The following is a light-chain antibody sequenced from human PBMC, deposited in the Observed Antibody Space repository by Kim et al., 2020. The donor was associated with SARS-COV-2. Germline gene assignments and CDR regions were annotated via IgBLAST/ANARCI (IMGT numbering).Light chain of an antibody. CDR3: QQYTNWPLLT. J-gene: IGKJ4*01. V-gene: IGKV3-15*01. Sequence: GPPGERATPPCRASQSVGSSLAWYQQRPGQTPRLLIYGASTRATGVPARFSGSGSATEFTLTINSLQSEDVAVYYCQQYTNWPLLTFGGGTKLEI. CDR1: QSVGSS. CDR2: GAS.